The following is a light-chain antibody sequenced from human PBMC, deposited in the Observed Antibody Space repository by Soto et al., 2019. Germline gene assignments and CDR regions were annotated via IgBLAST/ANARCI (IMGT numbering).Light chain of an antibody. V-gene: IGLV1-44*01. CDR2: SNN. CDR1: SSNIRSNT. J-gene: IGLJ2*01. CDR3: AAWDDILKCVL. Sequence: QSVLTQPPSASGTLGQRVTISCSGNSSNIRSNTVTWYQQLPGPAPKLLIYSNNQRPSGVPDRFSGSKSGTSASLAISGLQSEDEADYYCAAWDDILKCVLVGGGTQLTVL.